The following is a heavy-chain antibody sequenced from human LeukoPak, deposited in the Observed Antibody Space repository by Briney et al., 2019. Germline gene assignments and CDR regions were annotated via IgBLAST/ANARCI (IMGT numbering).Heavy chain of an antibody. V-gene: IGHV3-74*01. CDR2: IYVDGRTT. J-gene: IGHJ4*02. D-gene: IGHD4-11*01. CDR1: GFTFSNYW. Sequence: PGGSLRLSCVASGFTFSNYWMHWVRQPPGKGLVWVSRIYVDGRTTNYADSVKGRFTISRDNAKNTVYLEMNSLRAEDTAVYYCARAINYNLIDYWGQGTPVTVSS. CDR3: ARAINYNLIDY.